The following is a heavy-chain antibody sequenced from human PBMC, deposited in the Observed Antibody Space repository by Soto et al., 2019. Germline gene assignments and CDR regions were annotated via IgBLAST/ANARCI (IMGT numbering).Heavy chain of an antibody. CDR2: INHSGST. D-gene: IGHD4-17*01. Sequence: SETLSLTCAVYGGSFSGYYWSWIRQPPGKGLEWIGEINHSGSTNYNPSLKSRVTISVDTSKNQFSLKLSSVTAADTAVYYCARRATVISYYYYYMDVWGKGTTVTVSS. V-gene: IGHV4-34*01. CDR3: ARRATVISYYYYYMDV. J-gene: IGHJ6*03. CDR1: GGSFSGYY.